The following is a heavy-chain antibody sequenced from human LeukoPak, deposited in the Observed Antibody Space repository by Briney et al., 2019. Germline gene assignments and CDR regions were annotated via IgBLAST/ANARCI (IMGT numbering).Heavy chain of an antibody. V-gene: IGHV3-21*01. Sequence: PGGSLRLSCAASGFTFSSYSMNWVRQAPGKGLEWVSSISSSSSYIYYADSVKGRFTISRDNAKNSLYLQMNSLRAEDTAVYYCARESLGYCSSTSCATDYYMDVWGKRPTVTVSS. CDR3: ARESLGYCSSTSCATDYYMDV. D-gene: IGHD2-2*01. CDR2: ISSSSSYI. CDR1: GFTFSSYS. J-gene: IGHJ6*03.